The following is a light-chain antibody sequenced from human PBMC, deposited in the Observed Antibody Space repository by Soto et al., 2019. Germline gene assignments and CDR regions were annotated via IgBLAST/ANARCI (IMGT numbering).Light chain of an antibody. J-gene: IGKJ1*01. CDR1: QSISSY. CDR2: AAS. V-gene: IGKV1-39*01. CDR3: QQYYSFPWT. Sequence: DIQMTHSPSSLCASXGGRVTITXXSSQSISSYLNWYQQKPGKAPELLIYAASTLQSGVPSRFSGSRSGTDFTLTISCLQSEDFATYYCQQYYSFPWTFGQGTKVDI.